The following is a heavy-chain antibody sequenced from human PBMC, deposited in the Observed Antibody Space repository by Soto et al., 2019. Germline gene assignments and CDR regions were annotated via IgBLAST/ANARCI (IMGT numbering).Heavy chain of an antibody. Sequence: GGSLRLSCAASGFTFSSYGMSWVRQAPGKGLEWVSAISGSGGSTYYADSVKGRFTISRDNSKNTLYLQMNSLRAEDTAVYYCAKDTRTLTNWNYASWGQGTLVTVSS. CDR2: ISGSGGST. CDR3: AKDTRTLTNWNYAS. V-gene: IGHV3-23*01. D-gene: IGHD1-7*01. CDR1: GFTFSSYG. J-gene: IGHJ4*02.